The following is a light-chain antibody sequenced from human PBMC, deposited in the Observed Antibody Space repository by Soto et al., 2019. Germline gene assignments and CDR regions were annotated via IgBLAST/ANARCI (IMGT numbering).Light chain of an antibody. CDR1: SSNIGNNS. Sequence: QSVLTQPPSVSAAPGQKVTISCSGSSSNIGNNSVSWYQQLPGTAPKLLIYDNNKRPSGIPDRFSGSKSGTSATLGITGLQTWDEADYYCGTWDSSLSVWVFGGGTKLTVL. J-gene: IGLJ3*02. CDR2: DNN. CDR3: GTWDSSLSVWV. V-gene: IGLV1-51*01.